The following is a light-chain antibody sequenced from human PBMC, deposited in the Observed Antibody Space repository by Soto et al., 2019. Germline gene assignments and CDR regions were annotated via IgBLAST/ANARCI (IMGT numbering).Light chain of an antibody. V-gene: IGKV3-20*01. J-gene: IGKJ2*01. Sequence: ETVLTQSPGTPSLSPGETATLSCRASQTVTTNYLAWYQQKPDQAPRLLIYGASSRATGIPDRFSGSGSGTDFTLTISRLEPEDFAVYYCQQYGSSVFTFGQGTKLEIK. CDR2: GAS. CDR3: QQYGSSVFT. CDR1: QTVTTNY.